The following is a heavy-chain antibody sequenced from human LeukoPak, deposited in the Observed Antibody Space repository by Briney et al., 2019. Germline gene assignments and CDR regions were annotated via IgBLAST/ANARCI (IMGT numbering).Heavy chain of an antibody. V-gene: IGHV1-18*01. J-gene: IGHJ6*02. CDR2: ISAYNGNT. CDR3: ARDRPYGSGKYYYYGMDV. D-gene: IGHD3-10*01. CDR1: GYTFTGYY. Sequence: GASVKVSCKASGYTFTGYYMHWVRQAPGQGLEWMGWISAYNGNTNYAQKLQGRVTMTTDTSTSTAYMELRSLRSDDTAVYYCARDRPYGSGKYYYYGMDVWGQGTTVTVSS.